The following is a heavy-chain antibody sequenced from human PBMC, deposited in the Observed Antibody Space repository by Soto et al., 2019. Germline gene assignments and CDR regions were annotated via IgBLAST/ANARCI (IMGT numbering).Heavy chain of an antibody. D-gene: IGHD2-15*01. Sequence: PGESLKISCKGSGYSFTSYWISWVRQMPGKGLEWMGRIDPSDSYTNYSPSFQGHVTISADKSISTAYLQWSSLKASDTAMYYCARHGGDCSVGSCYPNYYYYYYMDVWGKGTTVTVSS. V-gene: IGHV5-10-1*01. J-gene: IGHJ6*03. CDR2: IDPSDSYT. CDR1: GYSFTSYW. CDR3: ARHGGDCSVGSCYPNYYYYYYMDV.